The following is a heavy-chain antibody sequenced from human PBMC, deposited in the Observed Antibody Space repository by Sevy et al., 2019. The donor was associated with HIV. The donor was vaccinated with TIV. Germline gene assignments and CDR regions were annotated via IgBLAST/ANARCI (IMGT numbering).Heavy chain of an antibody. Sequence: GGSLRLSCVASGFTFSDYYMSWIRQAPGKGLEWVSYISSSGSTIYYADSVKGRFTISRDNAKNSLYLQMNSLRAEDTAVYYCARGWIQLWTPDAFDIWGQGTMVTVSS. CDR1: GFTFSDYY. CDR2: ISSSGSTI. J-gene: IGHJ3*02. CDR3: ARGWIQLWTPDAFDI. V-gene: IGHV3-11*01. D-gene: IGHD5-18*01.